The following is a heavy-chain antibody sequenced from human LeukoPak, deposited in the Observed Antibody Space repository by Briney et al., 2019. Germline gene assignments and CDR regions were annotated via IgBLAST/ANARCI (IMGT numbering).Heavy chain of an antibody. J-gene: IGHJ4*02. CDR2: IYYRGNT. CDR1: GGSISSYY. V-gene: IGHV4-59*01. Sequence: SETLSLTCTVSGGSISSYYWSWIRQPPGKGLEWIGYIYYRGNTNYNPSLKSRVTMAVDTSKNQFSLKVSSVTAADTAVYYCARAGNNWSFDYWGQGTLVTVSS. CDR3: ARAGNNWSFDY. D-gene: IGHD1-1*01.